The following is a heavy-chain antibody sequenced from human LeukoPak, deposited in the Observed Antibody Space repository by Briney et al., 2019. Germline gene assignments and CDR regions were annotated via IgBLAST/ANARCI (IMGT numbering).Heavy chain of an antibody. CDR2: ISGSGVST. V-gene: IGHV3-23*01. J-gene: IGHJ4*02. CDR1: GFTFSSYA. Sequence: GGSLRLSCAASGFTFSSYAMSWVRQAPGKGLDWVSAISGSGVSTNYADSVKGRFTISRDNSKNTLYLQMNSLRADDTAVYYCARDRSAGKTGFDYWGQGTLVTVSS. CDR3: ARDRSAGKTGFDY. D-gene: IGHD6-25*01.